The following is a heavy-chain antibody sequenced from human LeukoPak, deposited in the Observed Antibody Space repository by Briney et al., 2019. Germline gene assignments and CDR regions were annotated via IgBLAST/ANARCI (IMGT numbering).Heavy chain of an antibody. CDR2: ITSSSTTI. D-gene: IGHD1-14*01. J-gene: IGHJ4*02. CDR3: ARDKGTRGVFDY. Sequence: GVSLRLSCAASGFAFSGYSMNWVRQAPGKGLEWVSSITSSSTTIYYADSLKGRFTISRDNAENSLYLQMDSLRDEDTAVYYCARDKGTRGVFDYWGQGTLVTVSS. CDR1: GFAFSGYS. V-gene: IGHV3-48*02.